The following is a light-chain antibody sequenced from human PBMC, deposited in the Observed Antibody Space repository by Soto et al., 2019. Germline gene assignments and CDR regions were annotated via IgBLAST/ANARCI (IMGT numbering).Light chain of an antibody. Sequence: QSVLTQPAPVSGSPGQSIPLSRPGTSSEVGRCNLVSWYQQHPGKAPKLMIYEGSKRPSGVSNRFSGSKSGNTASLTISGLQAEDEADYYCCSYAGSSTPNYVFGTGTKVTVL. V-gene: IGLV2-23*01. J-gene: IGLJ1*01. CDR1: SSEVGRCNL. CDR3: CSYAGSSTPNYV. CDR2: EGS.